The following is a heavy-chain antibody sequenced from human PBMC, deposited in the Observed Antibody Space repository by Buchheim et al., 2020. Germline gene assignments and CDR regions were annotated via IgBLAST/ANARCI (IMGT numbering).Heavy chain of an antibody. CDR3: ARALIWSYDSSGYPDY. D-gene: IGHD3-22*01. Sequence: QLQLQESGPGLVKPSQTLSLTCTVSGGSISSGDYYWSWIRQPPGKGLEWIGYIYYSGSTYYNPSLKSRVTISVDTSKNQFSLKLSYVTAADTAVYYCARALIWSYDSSGYPDYWGQGTL. CDR1: GGSISSGDYY. V-gene: IGHV4-30-4*01. CDR2: IYYSGST. J-gene: IGHJ4*02.